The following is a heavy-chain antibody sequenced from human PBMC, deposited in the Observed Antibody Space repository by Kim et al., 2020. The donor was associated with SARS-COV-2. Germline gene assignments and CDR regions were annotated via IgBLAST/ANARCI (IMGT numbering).Heavy chain of an antibody. D-gene: IGHD3-16*01. Sequence: YADSVKGRFTISRDKSKNTLYLQMNSRRAEDTAVYYCANPTRRRGGAAGFWGQGTTVTVSS. CDR3: ANPTRRRGGAAGF. V-gene: IGHV3-23*01. J-gene: IGHJ6*02.